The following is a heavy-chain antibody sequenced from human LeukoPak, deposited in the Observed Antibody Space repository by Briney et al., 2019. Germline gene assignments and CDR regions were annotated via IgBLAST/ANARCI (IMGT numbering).Heavy chain of an antibody. CDR2: IYYSGST. CDR3: ARTGYCSSTSCHGYYYYYMDV. V-gene: IGHV4-59*12. J-gene: IGHJ6*03. D-gene: IGHD2-2*01. Sequence: SETLSLTCTVSGGSISSYYWSWIRQPPGKGLEWIGYIYYSGSTNYNPSLKSRVTISVDTSKNQFSLKLSSVTAADTAVYYCARTGYCSSTSCHGYYYYYMDVWGKGTTVTVSS. CDR1: GGSISSYY.